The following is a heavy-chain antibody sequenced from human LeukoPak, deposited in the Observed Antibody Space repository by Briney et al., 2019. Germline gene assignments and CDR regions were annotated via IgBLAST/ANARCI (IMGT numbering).Heavy chain of an antibody. V-gene: IGHV1-24*01. CDR1: GYTLTELS. D-gene: IGHD3-22*01. CDR3: ATFPQDSSGYYPTDY. CDR2: FDPEDGET. J-gene: IGHJ4*02. Sequence: GASVKVSCKVSGYTLTELSMHWVRQAPGKGLEWMGGFDPEDGETIYAQRFQGRVTMTEDTSTDTAYMELSSLRSEDTAVYYCATFPQDSSGYYPTDYWGQGTLVTVSS.